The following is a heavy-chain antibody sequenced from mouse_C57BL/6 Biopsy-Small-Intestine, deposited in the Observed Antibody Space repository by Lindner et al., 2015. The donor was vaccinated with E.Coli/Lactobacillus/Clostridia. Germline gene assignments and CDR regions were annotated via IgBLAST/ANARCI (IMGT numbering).Heavy chain of an antibody. CDR1: GYVFSSSW. Sequence: VQLQESGPELVKPGASVKISCKASGYVFSSSWMNWVKQRPGKGLEWIGRIYPGNGDTNYNGKFKGKATLTAGKSSSTAYMQLSSLTSEDSAVYFCARSTGTGYIDYWGQGTTLTVSS. V-gene: IGHV1-82*01. J-gene: IGHJ2*01. CDR2: IYPGNGDT. CDR3: ARSTGTGYIDY. D-gene: IGHD4-1*02.